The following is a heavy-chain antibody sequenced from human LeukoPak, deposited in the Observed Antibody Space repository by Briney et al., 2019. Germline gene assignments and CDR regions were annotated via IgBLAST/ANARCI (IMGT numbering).Heavy chain of an antibody. J-gene: IGHJ4*02. CDR3: ARGGSSSGPFDF. V-gene: IGHV4-59*01. CDR2: IYYSGNT. Sequence: SETLSLTCTVSGASTSSYYWSWIRQPPGKGLEWIGYIYYSGNTNYNPSLKSRVTTSVDTSKNQFSLKLSSVTAADTAVYFCARGGSSSGPFDFWGQGTLVTVSS. CDR1: GASTSSYY. D-gene: IGHD6-19*01.